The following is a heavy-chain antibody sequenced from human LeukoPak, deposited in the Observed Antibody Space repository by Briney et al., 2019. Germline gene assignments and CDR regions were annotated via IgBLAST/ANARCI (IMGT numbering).Heavy chain of an antibody. CDR2: IKQDGSEK. CDR1: GFTFSDYY. V-gene: IGHV3-7*01. D-gene: IGHD3-10*01. CDR3: ARAVSGSYYITWYYYYYMDV. J-gene: IGHJ6*03. Sequence: HPGGSLRLSCAASGFTFSDYYMSWIRQAPGKGLEWVANIKQDGSEKYYVDSVKGRFTISRDNAKNSLYLQMNSLRAEDTAVYYCARAVSGSYYITWYYYYYMDVWGKGTTVTISS.